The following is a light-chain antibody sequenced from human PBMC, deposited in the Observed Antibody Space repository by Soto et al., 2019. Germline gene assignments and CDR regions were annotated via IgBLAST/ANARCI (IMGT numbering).Light chain of an antibody. J-gene: IGKJ2*01. Sequence: EIVLTQSPATLSLSPGERATLSCRASQSVSSYLACYQQKPGRAPRLLIYDASNRASGIPARFSGSGSGTDFTLTISSREAEDFAVDYCQQRSNWPRYTFGQGTKLEIK. CDR1: QSVSSY. CDR3: QQRSNWPRYT. V-gene: IGKV3-11*01. CDR2: DAS.